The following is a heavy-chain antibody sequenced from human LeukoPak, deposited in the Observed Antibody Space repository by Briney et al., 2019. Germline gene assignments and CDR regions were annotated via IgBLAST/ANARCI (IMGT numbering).Heavy chain of an antibody. J-gene: IGHJ4*02. CDR1: GYTFTGYY. Sequence: GASVKVSCKASGYTFTGYYMYWVRQAPGQGLEWMGWINPNSGGTNYAQKFQGRVTMTRDTSISTAYMELSRLRSDDTAVYYCARITYRYMALHYFDYWGQGTLVTVSS. CDR2: INPNSGGT. CDR3: ARITYRYMALHYFDY. V-gene: IGHV1-2*02. D-gene: IGHD1-1*01.